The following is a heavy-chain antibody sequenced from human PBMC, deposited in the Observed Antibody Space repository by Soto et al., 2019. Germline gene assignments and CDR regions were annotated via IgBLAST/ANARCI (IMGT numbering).Heavy chain of an antibody. CDR1: GYTFTSYD. V-gene: IGHV1-8*01. CDR2: MNPNSGNT. J-gene: IGHJ5*02. Sequence: ASVKVSCKASGYTFTSYDIHWVRQATGQGLEWMGWMNPNSGNTGYAQKFQGRVTMTRNTSISTAYMELSSLRSEDTAVYYCARAPPSGWNRFDPWGQGTLVTVSS. CDR3: ARAPPSGWNRFDP.